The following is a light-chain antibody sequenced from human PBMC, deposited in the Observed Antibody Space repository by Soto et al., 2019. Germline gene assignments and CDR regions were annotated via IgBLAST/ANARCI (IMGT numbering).Light chain of an antibody. V-gene: IGLV3-21*02. CDR1: NIGSKS. CDR2: GDS. J-gene: IGLJ1*01. Sequence: SYELTQPPSVSVAPGQTARITCGGNNIGSKSVHWYQQKPGQAPVLVVYGDSDRPSGIPDRFSGSNSEITATLTISRVEAGDEADYCCQVWDSNSDLYVFGTGTKLTVL. CDR3: QVWDSNSDLYV.